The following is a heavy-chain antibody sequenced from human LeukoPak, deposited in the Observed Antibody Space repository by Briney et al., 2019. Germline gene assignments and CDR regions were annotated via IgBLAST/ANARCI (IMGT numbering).Heavy chain of an antibody. V-gene: IGHV3-21*01. CDR1: GFTFSSYS. CDR3: ARVRGDYGFLSDY. J-gene: IGHJ4*02. D-gene: IGHD3-3*01. Sequence: GGSLRLSCAASGFTFSSYSMNWVRQAPGKGLEWVSSISSSSYIYYADSVKGRFTISRDNAKNSLYLQMNSLRAEDTAVYYCARVRGDYGFLSDYWGQGTLVTVPS. CDR2: ISSSSYI.